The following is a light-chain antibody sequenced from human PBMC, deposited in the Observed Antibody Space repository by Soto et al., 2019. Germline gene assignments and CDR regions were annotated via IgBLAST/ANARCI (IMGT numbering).Light chain of an antibody. CDR2: AVS. CDR1: SSDVGDHNY. J-gene: IGLJ2*01. V-gene: IGLV2-14*03. Sequence: QSALTQPASVSGSPGQSITISCTGTSSDVGDHNYVSWYQQQPGKAPKLMIYAVSNRLSGVSNRFSGSKSGNTASLTISGLQAEDEADYYCSSYTTSSTVIFGGGTKLTVL. CDR3: SSYTTSSTVI.